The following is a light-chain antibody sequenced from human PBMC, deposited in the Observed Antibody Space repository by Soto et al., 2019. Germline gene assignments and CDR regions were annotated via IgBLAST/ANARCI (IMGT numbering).Light chain of an antibody. J-gene: IGKJ2*01. V-gene: IGKV3-15*01. CDR2: GAS. CDR3: QQYNTWPHT. CDR1: QSVSSN. Sequence: EIVMTQSSATLSVSPGERATLSCRASQSVSSNLAWYQQKPGQAPRLLIYGASTRATGIPARFSGSGSGTDFPLTISSLQSEDFAVYYCQQYNTWPHTFGQGTKLEIK.